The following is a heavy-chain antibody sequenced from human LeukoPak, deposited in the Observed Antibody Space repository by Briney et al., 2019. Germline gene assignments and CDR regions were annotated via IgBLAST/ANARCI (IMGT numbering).Heavy chain of an antibody. V-gene: IGHV3-48*01. D-gene: IGHD3-22*01. J-gene: IGHJ4*02. CDR2: ISSGSSTI. CDR3: ARDLYYDSSEFDY. CDR1: GFTFRTSS. Sequence: GGSLRLSCEGSGFTFRTSSMNWVRQAPGKGLEWISYISSGSSTISYADSVKGRFTISRDNAKNSLYLQMNSLRAEDTAVYYCARDLYYDSSEFDYWGQGTLVTVSS.